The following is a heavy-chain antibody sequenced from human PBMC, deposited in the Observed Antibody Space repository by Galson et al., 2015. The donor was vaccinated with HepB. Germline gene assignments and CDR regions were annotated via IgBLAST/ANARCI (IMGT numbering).Heavy chain of an antibody. CDR2: LSWGSGNI. CDR3: ARFTDGAFDI. D-gene: IGHD3-10*01. Sequence: SLRLSCAASGFTFEDFSMHWVRQPPGKGLEWVSGLSWGSGNIVYGGPVKGRFTVSRDNAQKSLFLQMNSLRPEDTALYYCARFTDGAFDIWGQGTMVSVSS. J-gene: IGHJ3*02. CDR1: GFTFEDFS. V-gene: IGHV3-9*01.